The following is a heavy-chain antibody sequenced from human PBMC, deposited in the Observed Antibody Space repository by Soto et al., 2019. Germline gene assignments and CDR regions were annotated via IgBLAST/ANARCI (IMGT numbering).Heavy chain of an antibody. Sequence: QVQLVQSGAEVKKPGSSVKVSCKASGGTFSSYTISWVRQAPGQGLEWMGRIIPILGIANYAQKFQGRVTITADKSTSTAYMELSSLRSEDTAVYYCARDLYDSSGYAMANWFDPWGQGTLVTVSS. J-gene: IGHJ5*02. D-gene: IGHD3-22*01. V-gene: IGHV1-69*08. CDR2: IIPILGIA. CDR1: GGTFSSYT. CDR3: ARDLYDSSGYAMANWFDP.